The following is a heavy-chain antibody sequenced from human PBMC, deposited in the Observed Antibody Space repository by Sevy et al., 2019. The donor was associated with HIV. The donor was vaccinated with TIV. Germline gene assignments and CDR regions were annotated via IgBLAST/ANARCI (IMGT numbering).Heavy chain of an antibody. D-gene: IGHD5-12*01. CDR3: ARGGTDGYNSAYYYYGMDV. Sequence: SETLSLTCTVSGGSISSYYWSWIRQPPGKGLEWIGHIYYSGSTNYNPSLKSRVTISVDTSKNQFSLKLSSVTAADTAVYYCARGGTDGYNSAYYYYGMDVWGQRTTVTVSS. CDR2: IYYSGST. CDR1: GGSISSYY. J-gene: IGHJ6*02. V-gene: IGHV4-59*01.